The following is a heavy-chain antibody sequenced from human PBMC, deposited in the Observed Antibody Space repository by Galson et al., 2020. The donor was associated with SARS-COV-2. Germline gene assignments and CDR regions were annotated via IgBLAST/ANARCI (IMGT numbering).Heavy chain of an antibody. CDR2: IYYSGST. CDR1: GGSISSSSYY. Sequence: SETLSLTCTVSGGSISSSSYYWGWIRQPPGKGLEWIGSIYYSGSTYYNPSLKSRVTISVDTSKNQFSLKLSSVTAADTAVYYCARDAPWVGATTFDYWGQGTLVTVSS. V-gene: IGHV4-39*07. J-gene: IGHJ4*02. CDR3: ARDAPWVGATTFDY. D-gene: IGHD1-26*01.